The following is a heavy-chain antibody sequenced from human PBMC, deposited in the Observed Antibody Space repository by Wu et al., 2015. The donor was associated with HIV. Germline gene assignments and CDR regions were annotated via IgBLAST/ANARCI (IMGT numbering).Heavy chain of an antibody. Sequence: QVQLVQSGAEVKKPGSSVKVSCKASGGTLSSYAISWVRQAPGQGLEWMGGIIPIFGTANYAQKFQGRVTITTDESTSTAYMELSSLRSEDTAVYYCARDGGITMVRGVSGGNWFDPWGQGTLVTVSS. CDR1: GGTLSSYA. D-gene: IGHD3-10*01. CDR3: ARDGGITMVRGVSGGNWFDP. V-gene: IGHV1-69*05. CDR2: IIPIFGTA. J-gene: IGHJ5*02.